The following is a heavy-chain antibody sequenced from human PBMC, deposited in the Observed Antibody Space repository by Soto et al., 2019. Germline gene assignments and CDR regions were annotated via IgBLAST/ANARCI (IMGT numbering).Heavy chain of an antibody. CDR2: IFYSGST. CDR3: ARHLSYCSAGSCYSDFPYYGMDV. CDR1: GGSISSSSYY. Sequence: QLQLQESGPGLVKPSETLSLTCTVSGGSISSSSYYWGWIRQPPGKGLEWIGSIFYSGSTYYNPSPKGRVTLSVGTAKNPFSLKLSSVTAADTAVYYCARHLSYCSAGSCYSDFPYYGMDVWGQGTTVTVSS. V-gene: IGHV4-39*01. J-gene: IGHJ6*02. D-gene: IGHD2-15*01.